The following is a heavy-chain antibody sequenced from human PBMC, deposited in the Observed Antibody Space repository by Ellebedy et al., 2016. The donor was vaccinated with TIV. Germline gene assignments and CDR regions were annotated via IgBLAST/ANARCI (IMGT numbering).Heavy chain of an antibody. CDR1: GFTFSSYA. J-gene: IGHJ4*02. CDR2: ISGSGGST. V-gene: IGHV3-23*01. D-gene: IGHD4-17*01. CDR3: ARDHLVTTLDY. Sequence: GESLKISCAASGFTFSSYAMSWVRQAPGKGLEWVSAISGSGGSTYYADSVKGRLTISRDNSKNTLYLQMNSLRAEDMALYYCARDHLVTTLDYWGQGTLVTVSS.